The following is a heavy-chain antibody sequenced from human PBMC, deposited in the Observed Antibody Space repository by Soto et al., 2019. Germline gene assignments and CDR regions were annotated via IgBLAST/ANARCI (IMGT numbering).Heavy chain of an antibody. V-gene: IGHV1-69*13. J-gene: IGHJ6*02. D-gene: IGHD3-16*01. CDR2: NIPTFVTA. Sequence: RASVKVSCKASGDTFSSYAISWVRQAPGQGLEWSEGNIPTFVTANYVQEFQGTGTITAEETTSTSYMELSMLRSQDTAVYYCARESMGGISPRDYYYYGMDVWGQGTTVTVAS. CDR3: ARESMGGISPRDYYYYGMDV. CDR1: GDTFSSYA.